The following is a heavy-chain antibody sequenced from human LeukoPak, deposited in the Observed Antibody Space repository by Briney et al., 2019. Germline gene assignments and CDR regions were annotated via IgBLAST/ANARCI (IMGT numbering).Heavy chain of an antibody. D-gene: IGHD4-23*01. Sequence: PGGSLTLSCSASGFTFSSYSMNWVRQAPGKGLEWVSSISSSSSYIYYSDSVNGRSTISRDNAKNSLYLQMNSLRAEDTAVYYCASTIVTPGLWGQGTLVTVSS. CDR2: ISSSSSYI. CDR1: GFTFSSYS. V-gene: IGHV3-21*01. CDR3: ASTIVTPGL. J-gene: IGHJ4*02.